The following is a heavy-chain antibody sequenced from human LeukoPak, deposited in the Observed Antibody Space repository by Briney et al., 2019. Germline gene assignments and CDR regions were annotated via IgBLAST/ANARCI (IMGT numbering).Heavy chain of an antibody. J-gene: IGHJ4*02. CDR1: GYTFSSYW. Sequence: GESLKISCKASGYTFSSYWIGWVRQMPGKGLEWMGIIYPGDSDTRYSPSFQGQVTITSDKSITTAYLQWSSLKASDTAMYYCARGGSYDYYFDYWGQGTLVTVSS. CDR2: IYPGDSDT. V-gene: IGHV5-51*01. CDR3: ARGGSYDYYFDY. D-gene: IGHD1-26*01.